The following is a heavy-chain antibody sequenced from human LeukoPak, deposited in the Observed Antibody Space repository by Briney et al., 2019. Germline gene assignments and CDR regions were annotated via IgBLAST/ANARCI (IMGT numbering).Heavy chain of an antibody. J-gene: IGHJ4*02. CDR2: ISPTGSTT. CDR1: GFSFSGHW. D-gene: IGHD6-13*01. V-gene: IGHV3-74*01. Sequence: GGSLRLSCTASGFSFSGHWMHWARQLPAKGLVWVSRISPTGSTTSYADSVKGRFTISRDNAKNSLYLQMNSLRAEDTALYYCAKDILGIAAAGNTFDYWGQGTLVTVSS. CDR3: AKDILGIAAAGNTFDY.